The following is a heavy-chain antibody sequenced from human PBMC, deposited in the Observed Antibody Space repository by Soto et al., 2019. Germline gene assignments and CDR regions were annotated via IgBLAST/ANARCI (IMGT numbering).Heavy chain of an antibody. V-gene: IGHV3-74*01. D-gene: IGHD3-9*01. J-gene: IGHJ4*02. Sequence: GGSLRLSCAASGFTFSSHWMHWVRQAPGKRLAWVSRINTDGSATNYADSVEGRFSISRDNAKNTLYLQMNGLRVEDTAVYYCTREFDFDWLLSGFSSNFDLWGQGTQVTVSS. CDR2: INTDGSAT. CDR1: GFTFSSHW. CDR3: TREFDFDWLLSGFSSNFDL.